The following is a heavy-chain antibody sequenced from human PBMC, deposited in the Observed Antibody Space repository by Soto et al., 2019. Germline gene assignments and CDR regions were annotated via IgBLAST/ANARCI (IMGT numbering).Heavy chain of an antibody. J-gene: IGHJ4*01. CDR3: QRAPQRGDGHNFDD. CDR2: IDNTGTK. V-gene: IGHV3-11*01. Sequence: CLGLSCAASGPPFRDHFMNWVRQALGKGLEWVSCIDNTGTKYYEDSVKGGFAISRDNAKKVLYLQMSSLTAEDTAIYYCQRAPQRGDGHNFDDCSPGTLVTVSP. D-gene: IGHD3-3*01. CDR1: GPPFRDHF.